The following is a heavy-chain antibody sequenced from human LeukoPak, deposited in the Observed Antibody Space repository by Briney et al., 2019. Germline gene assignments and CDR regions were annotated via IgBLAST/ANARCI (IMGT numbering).Heavy chain of an antibody. V-gene: IGHV3-23*01. CDR3: AKRDPRGDHSGSYFFNRGYYYGMDV. Sequence: GGSLRLSCAASGFTFSSYAMSWVRQAPGKGLEWVSAISGSGGSTYYADSVKGRFTISRDNSKNTLYLQMNSLRAEDTAVYYCAKRDPRGDHSGSYFFNRGYYYGMDVWGQGTTVTVSS. J-gene: IGHJ6*02. CDR1: GFTFSSYA. D-gene: IGHD1-26*01. CDR2: ISGSGGST.